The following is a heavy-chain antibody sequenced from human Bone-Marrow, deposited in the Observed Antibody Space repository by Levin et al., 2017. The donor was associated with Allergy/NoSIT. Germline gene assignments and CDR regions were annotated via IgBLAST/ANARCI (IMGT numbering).Heavy chain of an antibody. J-gene: IGHJ4*02. CDR1: GGTFNSHA. D-gene: IGHD1-26*01. V-gene: IGHV1-69*06. CDR2: IVPAFGTP. CDR3: ARVRRGIVASTGFDY. Sequence: ASVKVSCKPLGGTFNSHAFTWVRQAPGQGLEWLGGIVPAFGTPNHAQKFQDRITFTADKFTTTVYMEMTSLTSGDTAVYYCARVRRGIVASTGFDYWGQGTLVTVSS.